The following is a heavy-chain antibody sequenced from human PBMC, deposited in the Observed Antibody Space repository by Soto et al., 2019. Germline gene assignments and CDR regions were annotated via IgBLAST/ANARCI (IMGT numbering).Heavy chain of an antibody. V-gene: IGHV4-34*01. D-gene: IGHD6-19*01. CDR1: GGSFSCYY. Sequence: KTSDTLYLTCAVYGGSFSCYYWSWIRQPPGKGLEWIGEINHSGSTNYNPSLKSRVTISVDTSKNQFSLKLSSVTAADTAVYYCARHRKVAVAGSGMEVWGHGTTVTVSS. CDR2: INHSGST. J-gene: IGHJ6*02. CDR3: ARHRKVAVAGSGMEV.